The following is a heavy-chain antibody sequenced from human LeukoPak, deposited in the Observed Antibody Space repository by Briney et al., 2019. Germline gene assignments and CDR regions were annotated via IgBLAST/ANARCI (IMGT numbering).Heavy chain of an antibody. CDR2: IYTSGST. CDR1: GNSFGDYY. D-gene: IGHD3-22*01. CDR3: ARVRRRFYNYYDISGYPEVFDY. J-gene: IGHJ4*02. Sequence: SETLSLTCTVSGNSFGDYYWSWIRQPAGKGLEWIGRIYTSGSTTYNPSLKSRVTISVDTSKNQFSLKLSSVTAADTAVYYCARVRRRFYNYYDISGYPEVFDYWGQGTLVTVSS. V-gene: IGHV4-4*07.